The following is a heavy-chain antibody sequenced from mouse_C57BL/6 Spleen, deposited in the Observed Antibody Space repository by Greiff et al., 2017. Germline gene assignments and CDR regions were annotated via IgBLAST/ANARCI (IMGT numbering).Heavy chain of an antibody. J-gene: IGHJ2*01. D-gene: IGHD1-1*01. V-gene: IGHV3-6*01. CDR3: ARVYYGSSYGYFDY. Sequence: VQLQQSGPGLVKPSQSLSLTCSVTGYSITSGYYWNWIRQFPGNKLEWMGYISYDGSNNYNPSLKNRISITRDTSKNQFFLKLNSVTTEDTATYYCARVYYGSSYGYFDYWGQGTTLTVSS. CDR1: GYSITSGYY. CDR2: ISYDGSN.